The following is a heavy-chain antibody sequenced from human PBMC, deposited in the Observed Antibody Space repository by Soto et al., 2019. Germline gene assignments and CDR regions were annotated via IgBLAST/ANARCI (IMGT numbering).Heavy chain of an antibody. Sequence: GGSLRLSCAASGFNFSSYAMHWVRQAPGKGLEWVAVISYDGSNKYYANSVKGRFTISRDNSKNTLYLQMNSLRAEDNAVSICAEEVGDYGDFDFWGQGTLVTVSS. CDR1: GFNFSSYA. V-gene: IGHV3-30*04. D-gene: IGHD3-16*01. J-gene: IGHJ4*02. CDR3: AEEVGDYGDFDF. CDR2: ISYDGSNK.